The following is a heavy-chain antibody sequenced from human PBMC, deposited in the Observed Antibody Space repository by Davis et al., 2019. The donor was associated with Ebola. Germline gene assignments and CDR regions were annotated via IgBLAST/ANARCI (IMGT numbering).Heavy chain of an antibody. CDR2: ISYDGSNK. Sequence: GESLKISCAASGFTFSSYGMHWVRQAPGKGLEWVAVISYDGSNKYYADSVKGRFTISRDNSKNTLYLQMNSLRAEDTAVYYCAKEGRRGYSYGWPTATYYYYYGMDVWGQGTTVTVSS. J-gene: IGHJ6*02. D-gene: IGHD5-18*01. V-gene: IGHV3-30*18. CDR3: AKEGRRGYSYGWPTATYYYYYGMDV. CDR1: GFTFSSYG.